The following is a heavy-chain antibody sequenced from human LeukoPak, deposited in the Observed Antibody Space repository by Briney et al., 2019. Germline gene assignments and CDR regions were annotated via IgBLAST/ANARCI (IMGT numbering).Heavy chain of an antibody. CDR2: IYYSGST. J-gene: IGHJ4*02. V-gene: IGHV4-31*03. CDR3: ARYDSSGYYCH. CDR1: GGSISSGGYS. D-gene: IGHD3-22*01. Sequence: SETLSLTCTVSGGSISSGGYSWSWIRQHPGKGLEWIGYIYYSGSTYYNPSLKSRVTISVDTSKNQFSLKLSSVTAADTAVYYCARYDSSGYYCHWGQGTLVTVSS.